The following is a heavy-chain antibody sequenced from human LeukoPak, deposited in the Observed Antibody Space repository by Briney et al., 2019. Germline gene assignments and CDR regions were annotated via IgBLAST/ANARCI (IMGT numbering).Heavy chain of an antibody. V-gene: IGHV3-74*01. J-gene: IGHJ6*03. Sequence: GGSLRLSCAASGFTFSSYWMHWVRQAPGKGLVWVSRINSDGSSTSYADSVKGRFTISRDNAKNTLYLQMNSLRAEDTAVYYCARDGTGGVFGEWYYYMDVWGKGTTVTVS. CDR1: GFTFSSYW. CDR3: ARDGTGGVFGEWYYYMDV. CDR2: INSDGSST. D-gene: IGHD3-10*02.